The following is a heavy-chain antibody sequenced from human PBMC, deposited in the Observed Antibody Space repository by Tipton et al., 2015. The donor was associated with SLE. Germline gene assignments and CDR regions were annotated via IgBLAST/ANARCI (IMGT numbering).Heavy chain of an antibody. CDR3: ARGGRTVTKNWFDS. D-gene: IGHD4-17*01. CDR2: VHHSGTT. J-gene: IGHJ5*01. Sequence: GLVKPSETLSLTCTVSDGSIGYHYWSWIRQSPGKGLEWIGFVHHSGTTVYSPSLKSRATISVDTSKNQFSLKLSSVGAADTALYYCARGGRTVTKNWFDSWGQGTVVTVSS. CDR1: DGSIGYHY. V-gene: IGHV4-59*11.